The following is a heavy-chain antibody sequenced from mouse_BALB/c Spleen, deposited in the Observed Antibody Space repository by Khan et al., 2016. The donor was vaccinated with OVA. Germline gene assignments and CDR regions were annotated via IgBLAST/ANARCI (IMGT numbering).Heavy chain of an antibody. J-gene: IGHJ3*01. CDR3: TRGSGKFRFAY. Sequence: QVRLQQSGAELVRPGVSVKIPCKGSGYTFTDFAMHWVKQSHSKTLEWIGVISTYYGDATYNQKFKGTATMTVDKSSSTAYMELARLTSEDSAIYYCTRGSGKFRFAYWGQGTLVSVSA. CDR2: ISTYYGDA. V-gene: IGHV1S137*01. CDR1: GYTFTDFA. D-gene: IGHD1-3*01.